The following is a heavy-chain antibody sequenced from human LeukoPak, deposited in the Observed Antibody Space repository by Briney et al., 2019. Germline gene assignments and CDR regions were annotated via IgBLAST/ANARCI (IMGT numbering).Heavy chain of an antibody. CDR3: ARDGSSGYYQVAAT. D-gene: IGHD3-22*01. J-gene: IGHJ5*02. CDR2: INPNSGGT. CDR1: GYTFTGYY. V-gene: IGHV1-2*02. Sequence: GASVKVSCKASGYTFTGYYIHWVRQAPGQGLEWMGWINPNSGGTNYAQKFQGRVTMTRDTSISTAYMELSRLRSDDTAVYYCARDGSSGYYQVAATWGQGTLVTVSS.